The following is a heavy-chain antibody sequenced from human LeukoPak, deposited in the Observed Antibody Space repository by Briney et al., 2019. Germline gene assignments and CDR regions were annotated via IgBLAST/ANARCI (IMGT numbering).Heavy chain of an antibody. D-gene: IGHD2-2*01. CDR3: ARVVVPAAVQLYYYYGMDV. Sequence: GGTLRLTCAASGVTFSSYSMNWVRQAPGKGLEGVGYISSSSTIFYAYSVKGPFTISRDNAKNSLYLQMNSLSAEDTAVYYCARVVVPAAVQLYYYYGMDVWGQGTTVTASS. J-gene: IGHJ6*02. CDR2: ISSSSTI. CDR1: GVTFSSYS. V-gene: IGHV3-48*01.